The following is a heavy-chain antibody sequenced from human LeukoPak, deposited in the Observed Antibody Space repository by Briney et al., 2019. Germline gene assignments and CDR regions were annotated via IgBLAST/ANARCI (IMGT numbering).Heavy chain of an antibody. Sequence: SVNVSCTASGGTFSSYAISWVRHAPGQGLEVMGRIIPIHGIANYAQKFQGRVTITADKSTSTAYMKLSSLRSEDTAVYYCARDNILTPDYYYYYGMDVWGQGTTVTVSS. V-gene: IGHV1-69*04. CDR1: GGTFSSYA. CDR3: ARDNILTPDYYYYYGMDV. CDR2: IIPIHGIA. J-gene: IGHJ6*02. D-gene: IGHD3-9*01.